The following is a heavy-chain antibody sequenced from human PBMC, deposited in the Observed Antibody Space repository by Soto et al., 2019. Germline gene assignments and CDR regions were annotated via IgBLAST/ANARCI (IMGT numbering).Heavy chain of an antibody. J-gene: IGHJ3*02. CDR3: ARDSSGYHDAFDM. V-gene: IGHV3-7*03. CDR2: IKQDGSEK. CDR1: GFTFSSYW. D-gene: IGHD3-22*01. Sequence: GGSLRLSCAASGFTFSSYWMSWVRQAPGKGLEWVANIKQDGSEKYYVDSVKGRFTISRDNAKNSLYLQMNSLRAEDTAVYYCARDSSGYHDAFDMGGQGTMGTVSS.